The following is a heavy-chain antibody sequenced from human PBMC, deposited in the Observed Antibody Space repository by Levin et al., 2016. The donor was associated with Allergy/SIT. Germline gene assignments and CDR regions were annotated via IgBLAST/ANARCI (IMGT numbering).Heavy chain of an antibody. D-gene: IGHD6-13*01. CDR2: TYYRSKWYN. Sequence: SQTLSLTCAISGDSVSSNSAAWNWIRHVPSRGLEWLGRTYYRSKWYNDYAVSVKSRITINPDTSKNQFSLQLNSVTPEDTAVYYCARLRFRRLAAAGTYYYYGMDVWGQGTTVTVSS. V-gene: IGHV6-1*01. J-gene: IGHJ6*02. CDR1: GDSVSSNSAA. CDR3: ARLRFRRLAAAGTYYYYGMDV.